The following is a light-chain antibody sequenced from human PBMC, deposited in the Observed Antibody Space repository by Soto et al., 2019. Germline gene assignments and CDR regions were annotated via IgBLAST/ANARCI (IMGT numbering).Light chain of an antibody. CDR3: ETWDNNTGV. J-gene: IGLJ3*02. CDR1: SGHSTYI. V-gene: IGLV4-60*02. CDR2: VEGSGSY. Sequence: QTVVTQSSSASASLGSSVRLTCTLSSGHSTYIIAWHQQQPGKAPRFLMKVEGSGSYDKGSGVPDRFSGSSSGADRYLTISNLQFEDEADYFCETWDNNTGVFGGGTQLTVL.